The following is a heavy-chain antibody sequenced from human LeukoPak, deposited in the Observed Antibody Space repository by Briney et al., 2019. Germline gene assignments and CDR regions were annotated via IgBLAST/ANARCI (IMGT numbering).Heavy chain of an antibody. J-gene: IGHJ4*02. CDR2: IYHSGST. D-gene: IGHD3-16*01. Sequence: SETLSLTCAVSGGSISSGGYSWSWIRQPPGKGLEWIGYIYHSGSTYYNPSLKSRVTISVDRSKNQFSLKLSSVTAADTAVYYCARQEAVLGTLAYWGQGTLVTVSS. V-gene: IGHV4-30-2*01. CDR1: GGSISSGGYS. CDR3: ARQEAVLGTLAY.